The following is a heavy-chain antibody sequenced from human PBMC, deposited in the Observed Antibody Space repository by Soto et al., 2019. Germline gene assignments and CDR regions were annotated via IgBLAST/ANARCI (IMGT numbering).Heavy chain of an antibody. Sequence: SETLSLTCTVSGGSISSGDYYWSWIRQPPGKGLEWIGYIYYSGSTYYNPSLKSRVTISVDTSKNQFPLKLSSVTAADTAVYYCARGGPYYYDPNWFDPWGQGTLVTVSS. CDR1: GGSISSGDYY. J-gene: IGHJ5*02. D-gene: IGHD3-22*01. CDR2: IYYSGST. CDR3: ARGGPYYYDPNWFDP. V-gene: IGHV4-30-4*01.